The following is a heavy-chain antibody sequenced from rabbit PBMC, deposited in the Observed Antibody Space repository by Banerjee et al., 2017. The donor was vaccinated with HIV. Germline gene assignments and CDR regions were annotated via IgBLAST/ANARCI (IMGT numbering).Heavy chain of an antibody. V-gene: IGHV1S7*01. CDR3: ARGGPSGYGGYGYVTEGYRL. Sequence: QLKETGGDLVQPGGSLTLSCKASGFDFSSYSIGWVRQAPGKGLEWIGIIYAGKGITDYASWVNGRFTISSDNAQNTVDLRMNSLTAADTATYFCARGGPSGYGGYGYVTEGYRLWGQGTLVTVS. J-gene: IGHJ3*01. CDR2: IYAGKGIT. CDR1: GFDFSSYS. D-gene: IGHD6-1*01.